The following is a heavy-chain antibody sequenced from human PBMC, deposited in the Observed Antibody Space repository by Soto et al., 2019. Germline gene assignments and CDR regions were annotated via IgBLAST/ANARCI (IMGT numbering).Heavy chain of an antibody. Sequence: GASVKVSSKASGYTFLNHDINWVRQAPGQGLEWMGWMVPDSGRTGYAKKYQGRVTMTRNTSTSTAYMELNSLTNEDTAVYYCARGDQFGFGVDYWGQGTPVTVSS. CDR2: MVPDSGRT. D-gene: IGHD3-10*01. J-gene: IGHJ4*02. V-gene: IGHV1-8*01. CDR3: ARGDQFGFGVDY. CDR1: GYTFLNHD.